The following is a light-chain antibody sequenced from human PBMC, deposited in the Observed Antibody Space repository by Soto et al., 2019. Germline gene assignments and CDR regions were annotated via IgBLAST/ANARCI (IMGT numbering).Light chain of an antibody. V-gene: IGKV1-39*01. CDR3: QQSFSIPSWT. Sequence: DIQMTQSPFSLSASVGDRVTITCRASQSISIYLNWYQQKPGRSPKLLISAASSLQSGVPSRFSGSGSGTDFTLTISSLQPEDFATYYCQQSFSIPSWTFGQGTKVDIK. J-gene: IGKJ1*01. CDR1: QSISIY. CDR2: AAS.